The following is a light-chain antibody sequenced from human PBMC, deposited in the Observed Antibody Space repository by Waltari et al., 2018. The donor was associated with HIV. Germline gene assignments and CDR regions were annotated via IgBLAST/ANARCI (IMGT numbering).Light chain of an antibody. J-gene: IGLJ3*02. CDR2: DND. CDR1: GSNIGSNY. CDR3: AVWDSSLRSGRV. Sequence: QSVLTQPPSLSAAPGQRVTISCSGSGSNIGSNYVSWYQQVPGTAPKVLIDDNDKRPSGIPDRFSGSTSGTSATLAITGLQSGDEADYYCAVWDSSLRSGRVFGGGTKLTVL. V-gene: IGLV1-51*01.